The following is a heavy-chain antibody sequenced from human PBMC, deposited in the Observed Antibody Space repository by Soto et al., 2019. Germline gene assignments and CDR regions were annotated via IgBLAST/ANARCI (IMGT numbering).Heavy chain of an antibody. CDR2: ISAYNGNT. CDR1: GYTFTSYG. CDR3: ARDRSVVTSDAFDI. Sequence: EASVKVSCKASGYTFTSYGISWVRQSPGQGLEWMGWISAYNGNTNYAQKLQGRVTMTTDTSTSTAYMELRSLRSDDTAVYYCARDRSVVTSDAFDIWGQGTMVTVSS. J-gene: IGHJ3*02. D-gene: IGHD2-21*02. V-gene: IGHV1-18*01.